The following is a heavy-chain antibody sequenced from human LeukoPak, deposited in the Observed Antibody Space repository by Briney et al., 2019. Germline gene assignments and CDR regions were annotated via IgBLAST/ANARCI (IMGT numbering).Heavy chain of an antibody. D-gene: IGHD3-22*01. J-gene: IGHJ4*02. Sequence: GGSLRLSCAASGFTFSSYAMSWVRQAPGKGLEWVSAISGSGGSTYYADSVKGRFTISRDNSKNTLYLQMNSLRAEDTAVYYCAKGRDYYDSSGYCDYWGQGTLVTVSS. V-gene: IGHV3-23*01. CDR2: ISGSGGST. CDR1: GFTFSSYA. CDR3: AKGRDYYDSSGYCDY.